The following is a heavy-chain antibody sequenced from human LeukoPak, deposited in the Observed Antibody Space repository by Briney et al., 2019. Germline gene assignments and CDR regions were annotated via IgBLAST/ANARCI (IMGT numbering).Heavy chain of an antibody. CDR3: ARGTYGGNFRFDY. D-gene: IGHD4-17*01. CDR1: GFTFSSHS. CDR2: ISSSSSYI. J-gene: IGHJ4*02. Sequence: GGSLRLSCAASGFTFSSHSMNWVRQAPGKGLEWVSSISSSSSYIYYADSVKGRFTISRDNAKNSLYLQMNSLRAEDTAVYYCARGTYGGNFRFDYWGQGTLVTVSS. V-gene: IGHV3-21*01.